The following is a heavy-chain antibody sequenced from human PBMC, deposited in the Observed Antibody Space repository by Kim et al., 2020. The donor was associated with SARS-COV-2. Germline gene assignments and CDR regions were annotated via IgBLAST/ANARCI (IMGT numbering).Heavy chain of an antibody. Sequence: ADSVKGRFTISRDNAKNSLYLQMNSLRAEDTAVYYCARDVPDSSGYYYVYWGQGTLVTVSS. V-gene: IGHV3-48*03. CDR3: ARDVPDSSGYYYVY. D-gene: IGHD3-22*01. J-gene: IGHJ4*02.